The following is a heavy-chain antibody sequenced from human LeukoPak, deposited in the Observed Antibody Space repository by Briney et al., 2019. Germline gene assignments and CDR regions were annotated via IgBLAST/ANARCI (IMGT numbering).Heavy chain of an antibody. D-gene: IGHD5-18*01. CDR1: GYTFTSYG. CDR2: ISAYNGNT. Sequence: ASVKVSCKASGYTFTSYGISWVRQAPGQGLEWMGWISAYNGNTNYAQKLQGRVTMTTDTSTSTAYMELRSLRSDDTAVYYCAREGPTIQLWYAWFDPWGQGTLVTVSS. CDR3: AREGPTIQLWYAWFDP. J-gene: IGHJ5*02. V-gene: IGHV1-18*01.